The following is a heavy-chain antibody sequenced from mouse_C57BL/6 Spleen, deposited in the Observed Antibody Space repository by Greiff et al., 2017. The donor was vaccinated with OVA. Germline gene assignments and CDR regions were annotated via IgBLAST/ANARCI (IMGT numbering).Heavy chain of an antibody. V-gene: IGHV5-6*02. CDR1: GFTFSSYG. D-gene: IGHD2-4*01. Sequence: DVKLQESGGDLVKPGGSLKLSCAASGFTFSSYGMSWVRQTPDKRLEWVATISSGGSYTYYPDSVKGRFTISRDNAKNTLYLQMSSLKSEDTAMYYCARPYDYDGGGYAMDYWGQGTSVTVSS. CDR3: ARPYDYDGGGYAMDY. J-gene: IGHJ4*01. CDR2: ISSGGSYT.